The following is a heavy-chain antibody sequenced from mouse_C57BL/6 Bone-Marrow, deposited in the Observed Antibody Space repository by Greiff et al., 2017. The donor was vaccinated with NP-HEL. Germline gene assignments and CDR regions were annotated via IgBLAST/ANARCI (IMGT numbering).Heavy chain of an antibody. CDR2: IDPSDSYT. CDR3: AREGGSDFDY. Sequence: VQLQQPGAELVMPGASVKLSCKASGYTFTSYWMHWVKQRPGQGLEWIGEIDPSDSYTNYNQKFKGKSTLTVDKSSSTAYMQLSSLTSEDSAVYYCAREGGSDFDYWGQGTTLTGSS. V-gene: IGHV1-69*01. J-gene: IGHJ2*01. CDR1: GYTFTSYW.